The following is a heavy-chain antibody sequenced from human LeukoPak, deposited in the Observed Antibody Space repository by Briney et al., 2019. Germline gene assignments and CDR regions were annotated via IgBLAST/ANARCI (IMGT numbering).Heavy chain of an antibody. D-gene: IGHD3-10*01. J-gene: IGHJ6*02. V-gene: IGHV3-23*01. CDR3: AKGDYGSGTYYYYGMDV. Sequence: PGGSLRLSCAASGFTFSSYAMSWVRQAPGKGLEWVSAISKSGDNTFYADSVKGRFTISRDNSKNTLYLQMNSLRAEDTAVYYCAKGDYGSGTYYYYGMDVWGQGTTVTVSS. CDR2: ISKSGDNT. CDR1: GFTFSSYA.